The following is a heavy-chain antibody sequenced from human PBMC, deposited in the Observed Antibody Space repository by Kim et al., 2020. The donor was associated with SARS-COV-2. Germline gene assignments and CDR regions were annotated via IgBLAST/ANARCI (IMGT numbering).Heavy chain of an antibody. CDR3: TKGSGWLTDL. V-gene: IGHV4-59*01. J-gene: IGHJ2*01. Sequence: GSTNSNPPLKSRVTKSIDTCRNQLSLKLGSVSAADTAVYYCTKGSGWLTDLWGRGTLVTVSS. D-gene: IGHD5-12*01. CDR2: GST.